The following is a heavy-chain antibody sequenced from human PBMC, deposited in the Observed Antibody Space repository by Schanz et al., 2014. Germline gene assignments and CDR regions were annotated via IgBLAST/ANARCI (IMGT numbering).Heavy chain of an antibody. J-gene: IGHJ6*02. CDR3: ARDHRNPGGNMDV. CDR1: GFIFSTFG. V-gene: IGHV3-7*01. Sequence: VYLVQSGGGVVQPGRSLRLSCAASGFIFSTFGMQWVRQAPGKGLEWVATISQDGTEKYYVDSVKGRFTISRDNAKNSLFVQMNRLRADDTAIYYCARDHRNPGGNMDVWGQGTTVTVSS. CDR2: ISQDGTEK.